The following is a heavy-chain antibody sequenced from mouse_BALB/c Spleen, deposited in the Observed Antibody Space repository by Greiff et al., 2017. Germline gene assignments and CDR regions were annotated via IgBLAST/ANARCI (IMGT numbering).Heavy chain of an antibody. V-gene: IGHV3-6*02. CDR1: GYSITSGYY. CDR3: ARGYYGYDFAY. Sequence: ESGPGLVKPSQSLSLTCSVTGYSITSGYYWNWIRQFPGNKLEWMGYISYDGSNNYNPSLKNRISITRDTSKNQFFLKLNSVTTEDTATYYCARGYYGYDFAYWGQGTLVTVSA. D-gene: IGHD2-2*01. CDR2: ISYDGSN. J-gene: IGHJ3*01.